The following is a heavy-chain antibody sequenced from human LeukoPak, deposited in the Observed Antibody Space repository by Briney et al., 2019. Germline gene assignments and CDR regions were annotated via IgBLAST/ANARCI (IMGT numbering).Heavy chain of an antibody. V-gene: IGHV4-61*05. Sequence: SETLSLTCTVSGGSISTSNYYWSWIRQPPGKGLEWIGYIYYSGNTNYNPSLKSRVTISVDRSKNQFSLKLSSVTAADTAVYYCARHRSRGYCSSTSCYGLDYWGQGTLVTVSS. J-gene: IGHJ4*02. CDR2: IYYSGNT. CDR1: GGSISTSNYY. CDR3: ARHRSRGYCSSTSCYGLDY. D-gene: IGHD2-2*01.